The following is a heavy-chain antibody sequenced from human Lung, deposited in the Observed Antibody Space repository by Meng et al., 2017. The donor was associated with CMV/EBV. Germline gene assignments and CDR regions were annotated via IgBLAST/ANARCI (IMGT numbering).Heavy chain of an antibody. CDR2: VSVDGGNT. J-gene: IGHJ6*02. V-gene: IGHV3-30*18. CDR3: AKDRCSSTSCRYYYYGMDV. D-gene: IGHD2-2*01. CDR1: GFSFRNYA. Sequence: GGSLRLXCSASGFSFRNYAMHWVRQAPDTGLEWVAFVSVDGGNTYYGDSVKGRFTISRDNSKNTLYLQMNSLRAEDTAVYYCAKDRCSSTSCRYYYYGMDVXGQGXTVTVSS.